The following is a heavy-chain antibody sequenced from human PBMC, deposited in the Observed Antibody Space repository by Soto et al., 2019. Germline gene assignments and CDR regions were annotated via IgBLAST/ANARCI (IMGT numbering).Heavy chain of an antibody. Sequence: QVQLVQSGAEVKKPGSSVKVSCKASGGTFSSYTISWVRQAPGQGLEWMGRIITILGIATYAQKFQGRVTLTADKSTSTPYMEVSSLRSEDTAVYYCARDSGYCTVASCQIEGPLDYWAQGPLVTVSS. V-gene: IGHV1-69*08. D-gene: IGHD2-15*01. CDR2: IITILGIA. CDR1: GGTFSSYT. CDR3: ARDSGYCTVASCQIEGPLDY. J-gene: IGHJ4*02.